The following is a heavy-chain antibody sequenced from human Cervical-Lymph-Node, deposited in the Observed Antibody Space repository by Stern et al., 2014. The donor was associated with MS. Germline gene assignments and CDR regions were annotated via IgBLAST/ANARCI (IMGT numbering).Heavy chain of an antibody. J-gene: IGHJ4*02. V-gene: IGHV1-69*01. CDR1: GGTFSSYT. Sequence: QVQLVQSGAEVKKPGSSVKVSCKVSGGTFSSYTLNWVRQAPGQGLEWMGGIITIFATTNYAQRFQGKVTITADGSTSTAYMEVTSLRSEDTAVYYCAREGIPGAGGTFDNWGQGTLVIVSS. D-gene: IGHD1-26*01. CDR2: IITIFATT. CDR3: AREGIPGAGGTFDN.